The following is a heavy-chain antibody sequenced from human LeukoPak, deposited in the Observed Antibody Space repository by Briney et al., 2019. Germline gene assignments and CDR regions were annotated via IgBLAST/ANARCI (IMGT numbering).Heavy chain of an antibody. CDR3: ARSGSYGGSFDY. Sequence: ASVKVSCKASGYTFTSYDINWVRQATGQGLEWMGWMNPNSGNTGYAQKFQGRVTMTRNTSISTAYMELSSLGSEDTAVYYCARSGSYGGSFDYWGQGTLVTVSS. V-gene: IGHV1-8*01. CDR2: MNPNSGNT. J-gene: IGHJ4*02. CDR1: GYTFTSYD. D-gene: IGHD1-26*01.